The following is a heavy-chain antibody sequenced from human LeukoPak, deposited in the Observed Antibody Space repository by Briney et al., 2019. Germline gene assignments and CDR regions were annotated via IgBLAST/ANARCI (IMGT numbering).Heavy chain of an antibody. Sequence: SGGSLRLSCAASGFTFSSYSMNWVRQAPGKGLEWVSSISSSSSYIYYADSVKGRFTISRDNAKNLLYLQMNSLRAEDTAVYYCARVSVTFGGPFGYWGQGTLVTVSS. J-gene: IGHJ4*02. CDR3: ARVSVTFGGPFGY. D-gene: IGHD3-16*01. CDR2: ISSSSSYI. CDR1: GFTFSSYS. V-gene: IGHV3-21*01.